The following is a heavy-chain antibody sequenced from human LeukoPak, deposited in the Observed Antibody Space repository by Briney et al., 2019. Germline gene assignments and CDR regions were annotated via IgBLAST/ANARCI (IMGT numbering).Heavy chain of an antibody. CDR1: GFTFSSYA. Sequence: PGGSLRLSCAASGFTFSSYAMSWVRQAPGKGLEWVSTISGSGGSTYYADSVKGRFTISRDNSKNTVYVQMNSLRAEDTAVYYCAKGRIAAAVRFLDSWGQGILVTVSS. D-gene: IGHD6-13*01. CDR3: AKGRIAAAVRFLDS. J-gene: IGHJ4*02. CDR2: ISGSGGST. V-gene: IGHV3-23*01.